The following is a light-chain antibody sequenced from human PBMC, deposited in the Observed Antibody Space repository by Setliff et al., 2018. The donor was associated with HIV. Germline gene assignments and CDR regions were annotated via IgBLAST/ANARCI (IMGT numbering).Light chain of an antibody. Sequence: QSVLTQPASLSGSPGQSITISCTGTSSDVGGYNYVSWYQQHPGEAPRLLIYDVSYRPSGISRRFSGSKSGSTASLTISGLQTEDEADYYCSSYTDNSTLDVFGTGTKVTVL. CDR2: DVS. V-gene: IGLV2-14*03. CDR1: SSDVGGYNY. CDR3: SSYTDNSTLDV. J-gene: IGLJ1*01.